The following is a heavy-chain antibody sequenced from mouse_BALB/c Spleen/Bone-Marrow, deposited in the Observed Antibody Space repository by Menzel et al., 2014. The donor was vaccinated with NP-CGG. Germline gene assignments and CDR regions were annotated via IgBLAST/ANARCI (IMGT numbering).Heavy chain of an antibody. V-gene: IGHV5-9-1*01. CDR2: ISSGGNYT. CDR3: ASTGYFFDY. D-gene: IGHD4-1*01. J-gene: IGHJ2*01. Sequence: EVMLVESGGGLVKPGGSLKLSCAASGFTFSSYAMSWVRQTPEKRLEWVATISSGGNYTYYPDSVKGRSTISRDNAKNTLYLQMSSLRSEDTAMYYCASTGYFFDYWGQGTTLTVSS. CDR1: GFTFSSYA.